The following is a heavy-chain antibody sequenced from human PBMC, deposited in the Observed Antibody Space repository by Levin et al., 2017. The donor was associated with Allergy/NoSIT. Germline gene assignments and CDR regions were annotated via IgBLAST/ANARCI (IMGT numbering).Heavy chain of an antibody. CDR1: GFTFSDYY. J-gene: IGHJ3*02. D-gene: IGHD3-10*01. CDR2: ISSSGSTI. V-gene: IGHV3-11*01. CDR3: ARSSRGDYYGSGSYYWGAFDI. Sequence: PGGSLRLSCAASGFTFSDYYMSWIRQAPGKGLEWVSYISSSGSTIYYADSVKGRFTISRDNAKNSLYLQMNSLRAEDTAVYYCARSSRGDYYGSGSYYWGAFDIWGQGTMVTVSS.